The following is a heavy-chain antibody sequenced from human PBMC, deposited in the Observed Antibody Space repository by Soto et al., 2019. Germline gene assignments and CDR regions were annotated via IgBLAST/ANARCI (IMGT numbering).Heavy chain of an antibody. J-gene: IGHJ4*02. CDR1: GVTISTYY. CDR3: VREAYIGYGHAIDH. CDR2: NYHSGTT. Sequence: PSETLSLTCAVSGVTISTYYWSWIRQPPGKGLEWVGYNYHSGTTNYNPSLKSRVTISVDTSKNQFSLRLTSVTAADTAIYYCVREAYIGYGHAIDHLGEGTLVTVSS. D-gene: IGHD5-12*01. V-gene: IGHV4-59*01.